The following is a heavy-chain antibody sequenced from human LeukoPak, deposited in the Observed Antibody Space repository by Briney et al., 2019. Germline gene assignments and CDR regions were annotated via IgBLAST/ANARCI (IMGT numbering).Heavy chain of an antibody. V-gene: IGHV3-30*04. Sequence: GRSLRLSCAASGFTFSSYAMHWVRQAPGKGLEWVAVISYDGSNKYYADSVKGRFTISRDNSKNTLYLQMNSLRAEDTAVYYCARAPSNFWSGSYYFDYWGQGTLVTVSS. CDR1: GFTFSSYA. CDR2: ISYDGSNK. D-gene: IGHD3-3*01. J-gene: IGHJ4*02. CDR3: ARAPSNFWSGSYYFDY.